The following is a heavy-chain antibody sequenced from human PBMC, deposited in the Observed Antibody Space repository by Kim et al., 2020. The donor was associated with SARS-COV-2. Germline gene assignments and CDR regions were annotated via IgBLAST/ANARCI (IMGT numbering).Heavy chain of an antibody. J-gene: IGHJ4*02. Sequence: IICTDYEESRFPITRDTATNEVYLQMSSLRVEDTAIYYCARDGGVSGLFDYWGQGTLVTVSS. CDR2: I. CDR3: ARDGGVSGLFDY. D-gene: IGHD3-16*01. V-gene: IGHV3-11*04.